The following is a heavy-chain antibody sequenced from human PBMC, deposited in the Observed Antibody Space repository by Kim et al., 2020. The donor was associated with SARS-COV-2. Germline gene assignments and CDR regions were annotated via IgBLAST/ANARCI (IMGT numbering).Heavy chain of an antibody. CDR3: AKGSYSAVGGSGSYYILIDDYYGRDV. J-gene: IGHJ6*02. V-gene: IGHV3-23*01. D-gene: IGHD3-10*01. CDR2: ISGSGGST. CDR1: GFTFSSYA. Sequence: RGSLRLSCAASGFTFSSYAMSWVRQAPGKGLEWVSAISGSGGSTYYADSVKGRFTISRDNSKNTLYLQMNSLRAEDTAVYYCAKGSYSAVGGSGSYYILIDDYYGRDVGGQGTTVTGSS.